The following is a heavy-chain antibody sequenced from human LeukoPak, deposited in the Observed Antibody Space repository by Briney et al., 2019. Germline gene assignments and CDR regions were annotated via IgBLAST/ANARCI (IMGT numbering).Heavy chain of an antibody. CDR1: GFTFSSYS. CDR3: AELGITLIGGV. CDR2: ISSSGSTI. J-gene: IGHJ6*04. V-gene: IGHV3-48*04. Sequence: GGSLRLSCAASGFTFSSYSMNWVRQAPGKWLEWVSYISSSGSTIYYADSVKGRFTISRDNAKNSLYLQMNSLRAEDTAVYYCAELGITLIGGVWGKGPTVTISS. D-gene: IGHD3-10*02.